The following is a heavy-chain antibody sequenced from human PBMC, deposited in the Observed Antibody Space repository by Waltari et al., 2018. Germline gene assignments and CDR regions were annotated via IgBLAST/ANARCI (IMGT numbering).Heavy chain of an antibody. CDR3: RNYYYGSGPSYYFDY. V-gene: IGHV4-38-2*01. D-gene: IGHD3-10*01. Sequence: QVQLQESGPGLVKPSETLSLTCAVSGYSISSGYYWGWIRQPPGKGLEWIGSMYHSGRPYYNPSLESRVTISVDMSESQFSLRLSSVTAADTAVYYCRNYYYGSGPSYYFDYWGQGTLVTVSS. CDR1: GYSISSGYY. CDR2: MYHSGRP. J-gene: IGHJ4*02.